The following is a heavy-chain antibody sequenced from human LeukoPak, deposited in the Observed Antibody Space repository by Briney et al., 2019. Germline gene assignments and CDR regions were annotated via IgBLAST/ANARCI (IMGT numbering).Heavy chain of an antibody. CDR3: ARERGPYCSGGSCYAGSFYFDY. D-gene: IGHD2-15*01. Sequence: AGGSLRLSCVVSGFTFSSYWMTWVRQAPGKGLEWVSLIYSGGSTYYADSVKGRFTISRDNSKNTLYLQMNSLRAEDTAVYYRARERGPYCSGGSCYAGSFYFDYWGQGTLVTVSS. J-gene: IGHJ4*02. CDR2: IYSGGST. CDR1: GFTFSSYW. V-gene: IGHV3-53*01.